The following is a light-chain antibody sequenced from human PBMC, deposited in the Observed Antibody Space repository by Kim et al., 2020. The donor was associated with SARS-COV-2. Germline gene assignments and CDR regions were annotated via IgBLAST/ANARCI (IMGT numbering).Light chain of an antibody. J-gene: IGKJ3*01. CDR2: LGS. Sequence: DIVMTQSPLSLPVTPGEPASISCRSSQSLLHSNGYNYLDWYLQKPGQSPQLLIYLGSNRASGVPERFSGSGSGTDFTLKISRLEAEDVGVYYCMQALRTPFTFGPGTKVDIK. CDR1: QSLLHSNGYNY. V-gene: IGKV2-28*01. CDR3: MQALRTPFT.